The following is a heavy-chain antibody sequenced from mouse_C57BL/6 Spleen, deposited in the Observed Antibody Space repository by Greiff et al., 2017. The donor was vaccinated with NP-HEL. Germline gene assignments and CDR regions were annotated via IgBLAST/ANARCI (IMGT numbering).Heavy chain of an antibody. D-gene: IGHD1-1*01. CDR1: GYAFSSSW. CDR2: IYPGDGDT. J-gene: IGHJ4*01. Sequence: VQLQQSGPELVKPGASVKISCKASGYAFSSSWMNWVKQRPGKGLEWIGRIYPGDGDTNYNGKFKGKATLTADKSSSTAYMQLSSLTSEDSAVYFCARLTVGNAMDYWGQGTSVTVSS. CDR3: ARLTVGNAMDY. V-gene: IGHV1-82*01.